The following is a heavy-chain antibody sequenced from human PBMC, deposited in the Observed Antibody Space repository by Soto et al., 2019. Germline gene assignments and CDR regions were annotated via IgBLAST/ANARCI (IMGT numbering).Heavy chain of an antibody. Sequence: QVQLVQSGAEVKKPGSSVQVSCKASGGTFSSYAISWVRQAPGQGLEWMGGIIPIFGTANYAQKFQDRVTNTSAEYTSTAYMELSSLGSEATAVYYCSRVWVYGAGSYDLWGRGTLVTVSS. CDR3: SRVWVYGAGSYDL. J-gene: IGHJ2*01. D-gene: IGHD3-10*01. CDR2: IIPIFGTA. CDR1: GGTFSSYA. V-gene: IGHV1-69*01.